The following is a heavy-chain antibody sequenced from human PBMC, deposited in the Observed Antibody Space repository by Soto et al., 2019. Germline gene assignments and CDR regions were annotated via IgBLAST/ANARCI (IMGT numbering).Heavy chain of an antibody. Sequence: EVQLVESGGGLVQPGGSLRLSCAASGFRFSDYWMAWVRQAPGKGLEWVANIDLDGSVKTYVDYVKGRFTISRDNAKNSVYLQIYSLRADDTGVYYCARDNGSNWFDPWGQGALVTVSS. J-gene: IGHJ5*02. CDR2: IDLDGSVK. V-gene: IGHV3-7*01. D-gene: IGHD2-8*01. CDR3: ARDNGSNWFDP. CDR1: GFRFSDYW.